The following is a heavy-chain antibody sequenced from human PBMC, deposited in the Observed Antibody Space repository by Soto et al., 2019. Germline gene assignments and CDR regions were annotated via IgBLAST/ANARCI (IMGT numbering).Heavy chain of an antibody. CDR1: GGSCSMYA. V-gene: IGHV1-69*01. Sequence: QVQLVQSGAELKEPGSSVKVSCKTSGGSCSMYAITWVRQAPGQGLEWLGGVVPLFGTPNYAQKLLDRVTITADESKSKVYMELSRLRSEYPAVYYCARGVDVMAKYERWAPGSLVTVDS. CDR3: ARGVDVMAKYER. D-gene: IGHD5-12*01. J-gene: IGHJ1*01. CDR2: VVPLFGTP.